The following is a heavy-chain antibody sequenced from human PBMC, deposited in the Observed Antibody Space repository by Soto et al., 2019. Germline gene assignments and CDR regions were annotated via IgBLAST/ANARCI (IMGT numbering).Heavy chain of an antibody. CDR1: GFTFTHYW. CDR2: IYPADSDT. V-gene: IGHV5-51*01. Sequence: GESLKISCETSGFTFTHYWIVCVRQVPGKGLEWMGLIYPADSDTRYNPSFQGQVTISADTSTNTAFLHWSSLSASDSATYFCARTGRSGLRWLDFFDPWGQGTLVTVSS. CDR3: ARTGRSGLRWLDFFDP. J-gene: IGHJ5*02. D-gene: IGHD4-17*01.